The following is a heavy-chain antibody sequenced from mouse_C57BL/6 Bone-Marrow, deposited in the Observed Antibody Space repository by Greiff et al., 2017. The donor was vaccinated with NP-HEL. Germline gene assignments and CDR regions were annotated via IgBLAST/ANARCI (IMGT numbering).Heavy chain of an antibody. CDR3: ARRRKITTVVANYYAMDY. Sequence: VQLQQSGPELVKLGASVKISCKASGYTFTDYYMNWVKQSHGKSLEWIGDINPNNGGTSYNQKFKGKATLTVDKSSSTAYMELRSLTSEDSAVYYCARRRKITTVVANYYAMDYWGQGTSVTVSS. V-gene: IGHV1-26*01. CDR1: GYTFTDYY. J-gene: IGHJ4*01. D-gene: IGHD1-1*01. CDR2: INPNNGGT.